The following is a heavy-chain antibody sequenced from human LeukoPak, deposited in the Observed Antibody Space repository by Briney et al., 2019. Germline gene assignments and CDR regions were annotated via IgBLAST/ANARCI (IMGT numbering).Heavy chain of an antibody. CDR1: GYTFTGYY. V-gene: IGHV1-2*02. D-gene: IGHD3-9*01. CDR3: ARVSLYYDILTGYRAEYFQH. Sequence: ASVKVSCKASGYTFTGYYMHWVRQAPGQGLEWMGWINPNSGGTNYAQTFQGRVTMTRDTSISTAYMELSRLRSDDTAVYYCARVSLYYDILTGYRAEYFQHWGQGTLVTVSS. J-gene: IGHJ1*01. CDR2: INPNSGGT.